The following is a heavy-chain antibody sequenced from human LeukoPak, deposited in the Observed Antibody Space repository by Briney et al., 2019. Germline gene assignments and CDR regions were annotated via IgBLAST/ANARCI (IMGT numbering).Heavy chain of an antibody. Sequence: SETLSLTCTVSGGSISSYYWSWIRQPPGKGLEWIGYIHYSGSTHYNPSLKSRVTISVDTSKNQFSLKLSSVTAADTAVYYCARDRRRGSYYDYWGQGTLVTVSS. CDR2: IHYSGST. CDR1: GGSISSYY. CDR3: ARDRRRGSYYDY. J-gene: IGHJ4*02. D-gene: IGHD3-16*01. V-gene: IGHV4-59*12.